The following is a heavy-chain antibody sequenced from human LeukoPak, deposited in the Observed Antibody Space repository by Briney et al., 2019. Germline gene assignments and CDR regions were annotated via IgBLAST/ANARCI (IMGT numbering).Heavy chain of an antibody. V-gene: IGHV3-33*01. Sequence: HAGGSLRLSCATSGFTFSSCGMHWVRQAPGKGLEWVAVIWYDGSNENYADSVKGRFTISRDNSKNTLYLQMNSLRAEDTAVYYCARDFGGGSGSYGFFDYWGQGTLVTVSS. J-gene: IGHJ4*02. D-gene: IGHD3-10*01. CDR2: IWYDGSNE. CDR3: ARDFGGGSGSYGFFDY. CDR1: GFTFSSCG.